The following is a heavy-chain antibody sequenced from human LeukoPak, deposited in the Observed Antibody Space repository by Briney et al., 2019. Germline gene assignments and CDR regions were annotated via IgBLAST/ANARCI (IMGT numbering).Heavy chain of an antibody. CDR1: GFTFSSYT. Sequence: GGSLRLSCAASGFTFSSYTMNWVRQAPGKGLEWVSSISSSSYYIYYADSVKGRFTISRDNAKTSLYLQMNNLRAEDTAVYYCARDFNRGFWFDPWGQGTLVTVSS. D-gene: IGHD1-14*01. V-gene: IGHV3-21*01. CDR3: ARDFNRGFWFDP. J-gene: IGHJ5*02. CDR2: ISSSSYYI.